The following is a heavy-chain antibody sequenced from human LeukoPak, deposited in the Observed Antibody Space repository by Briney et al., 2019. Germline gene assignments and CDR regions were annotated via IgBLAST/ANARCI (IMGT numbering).Heavy chain of an antibody. D-gene: IGHD3-10*01. J-gene: IGHJ4*02. CDR3: ARGQDYGSGSIDY. CDR1: GGSISSRNW. Sequence: PSETLSLTCAVSGGSISSRNWWSWVRQPPGKGLEWIGEIYHSGSTNYNPSLKSRVTISVDKSKNQFSLKLSSVTAADTAVYYCARGQDYGSGSIDYWGQGTLVTVSS. CDR2: IYHSGST. V-gene: IGHV4-4*02.